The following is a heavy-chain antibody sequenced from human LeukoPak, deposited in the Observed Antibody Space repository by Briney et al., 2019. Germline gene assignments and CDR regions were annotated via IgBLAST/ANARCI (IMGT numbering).Heavy chain of an antibody. CDR1: GLTFTNHG. Sequence: PGGSLRLSCVTSGLTFTNHGFHWLRQSAGRGLEWVAFVRNDGFDTYHSNSVKGRFTISRDNAKNSLYLQMNSLRAEDTAVYYCARSLWYYYDSSGYYFFDYWGQGTLVTVSS. J-gene: IGHJ4*02. V-gene: IGHV3-30*02. CDR2: VRNDGFDT. D-gene: IGHD3-22*01. CDR3: ARSLWYYYDSSGYYFFDY.